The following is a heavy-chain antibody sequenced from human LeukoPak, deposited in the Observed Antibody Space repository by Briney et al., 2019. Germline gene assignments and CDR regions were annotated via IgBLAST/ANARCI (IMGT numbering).Heavy chain of an antibody. V-gene: IGHV3-21*06. CDR1: GFTFSSYA. CDR2: INNVRSHI. Sequence: PGGSLRLSCAASGFTFSSYAMSWVRQAPGKGLEWVSSINNVRSHIYYADSVRGRFTISRDNANNVLYLQMNSLRAEDTAVYYCARGLAIFGVNWFDPWGQGTLVTVSS. CDR3: ARGLAIFGVNWFDP. J-gene: IGHJ5*02. D-gene: IGHD3-3*01.